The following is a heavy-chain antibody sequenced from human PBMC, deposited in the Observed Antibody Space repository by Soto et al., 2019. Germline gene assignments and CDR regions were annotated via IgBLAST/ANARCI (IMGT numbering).Heavy chain of an antibody. CDR3: AKGGPDAFCSGGRCYFDY. D-gene: IGHD2-15*01. Sequence: GGSLRLSCAASGFTFSSYAMSWVRQAPGKGLEWVSAISGSGGSTYYADSVKGRFTISRDNSKNTLYLQMNSLRAEDTAVYYCAKGGPDAFCSGGRCYFDYWGQGALVTVSS. J-gene: IGHJ4*02. V-gene: IGHV3-23*01. CDR2: ISGSGGST. CDR1: GFTFSSYA.